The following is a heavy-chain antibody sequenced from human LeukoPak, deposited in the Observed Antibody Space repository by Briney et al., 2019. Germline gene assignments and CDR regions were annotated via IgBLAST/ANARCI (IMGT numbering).Heavy chain of an antibody. CDR3: AKNRLYYYERSGYPT. CDR2: TSRGGIT. Sequence: PGGTLRLSCAASGFTFDSYDMTWVRQAPGKGLEWVSTTSRGGITYYADSVKGRFTISRDNSRNTLYLQMNSLRAEDTAVYYCAKNRLYYYERSGYPTWGQGTLVSVSS. J-gene: IGHJ5*02. CDR1: GFTFDSYD. D-gene: IGHD3-22*01. V-gene: IGHV3-23*01.